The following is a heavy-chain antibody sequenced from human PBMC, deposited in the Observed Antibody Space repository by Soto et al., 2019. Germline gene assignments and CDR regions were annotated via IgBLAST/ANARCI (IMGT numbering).Heavy chain of an antibody. D-gene: IGHD5-12*01. CDR2: ISTSNGKT. CDR3: ARGGDVNYYHGMDV. J-gene: IGHJ6*02. V-gene: IGHV1-18*01. Sequence: QVQLVQSGGEVKKPGASVKLSCTASGYTFTSYGISWVRQAPGQGLEWMGWISTSNGKTNYAQNVQGRVTMTTVTSTGTAYMDLRRMRSEDTAVYYCARGGDVNYYHGMDVWGPRTTVTVSS. CDR1: GYTFTSYG.